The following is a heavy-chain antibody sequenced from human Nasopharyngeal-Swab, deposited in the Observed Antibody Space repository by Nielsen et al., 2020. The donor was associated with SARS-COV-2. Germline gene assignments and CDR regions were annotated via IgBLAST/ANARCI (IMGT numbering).Heavy chain of an antibody. V-gene: IGHV3-74*01. CDR1: GFTFSSYW. Sequence: GESLKISCAASGFTFSSYWMHWVRQAPGKGLVWVSRINSDGSSTSYADSVTGRFTISRDNAKNTLYLQMNSLRAEDTAVYYCARVGYSSSPGGWFDPWGQGTLVTVSS. J-gene: IGHJ5*02. CDR3: ARVGYSSSPGGWFDP. D-gene: IGHD6-6*01. CDR2: INSDGSST.